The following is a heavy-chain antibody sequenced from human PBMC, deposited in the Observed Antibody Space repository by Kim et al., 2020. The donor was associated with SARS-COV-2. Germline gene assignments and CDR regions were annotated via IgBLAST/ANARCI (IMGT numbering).Heavy chain of an antibody. J-gene: IGHJ4*02. V-gene: IGHV7-4-1*02. CDR3: ARGARNMATKGPFDY. D-gene: IGHD5-12*01. Sequence: QGFTGRFVFSLDTSVSTAYLQISSLKAEDTAVYYCARGARNMATKGPFDYWGQGTLVTVSS.